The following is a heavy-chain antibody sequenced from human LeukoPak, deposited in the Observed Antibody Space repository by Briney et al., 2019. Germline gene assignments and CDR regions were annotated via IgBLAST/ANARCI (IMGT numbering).Heavy chain of an antibody. V-gene: IGHV4-59*01. CDR2: IYYSGST. J-gene: IGHJ4*02. CDR1: GGSISSYY. Sequence: PSETLSLTCIVSGGSISSYYWSWIRQPPGKGLEWIGYIYYSGSTNYNPSLKSRVTISVDTSKNQFSLKLSSVTAADTAVYYCAGNYYDSSGYYPFDYWGQGILVTVSS. CDR3: AGNYYDSSGYYPFDY. D-gene: IGHD3-22*01.